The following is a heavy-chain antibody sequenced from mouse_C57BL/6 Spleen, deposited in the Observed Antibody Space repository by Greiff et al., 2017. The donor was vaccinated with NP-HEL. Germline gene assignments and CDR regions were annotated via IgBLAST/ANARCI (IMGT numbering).Heavy chain of an antibody. V-gene: IGHV5-17*01. CDR2: ISSGSSTF. CDR3: ARSEDYAMDY. CDR1: GFTFSDYG. J-gene: IGHJ4*01. Sequence: EVHLVESGGGLVKPGGSLKLSCAASGFTFSDYGMHWVRQAPEKGLEWVAYISSGSSTFYYADTVKSRFTISRDNAKNTLFLQMTSLRSEDTAMYYCARSEDYAMDYWGQGTSVTVSS.